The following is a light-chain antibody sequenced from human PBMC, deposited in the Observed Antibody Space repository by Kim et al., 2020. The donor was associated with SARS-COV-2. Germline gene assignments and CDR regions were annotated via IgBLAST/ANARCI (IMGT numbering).Light chain of an antibody. J-gene: IGLJ3*02. Sequence: VTISCSGSSSNIVKIQVSWYRKYPATAPKVLIIRGNERPSGVPDRISASTSGTSAPLAISGLRSGDESDYYCAAWDDRVSGQVLFGGGTQLTVL. CDR3: AAWDDRVSGQVL. CDR1: SSNIVKIQ. V-gene: IGLV1-47*01. CDR2: RGN.